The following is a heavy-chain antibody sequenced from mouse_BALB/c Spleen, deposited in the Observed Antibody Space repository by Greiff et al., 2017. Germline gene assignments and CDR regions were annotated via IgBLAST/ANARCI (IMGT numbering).Heavy chain of an antibody. CDR1: GYSFTGYF. V-gene: IGHV1-20*02. Sequence: EVKLQESGPELVKPGASVKISCKASGYSFTGYFMNWVMQSHGKSLEWIGRINPYNGDTFYNQKFKGKATLTVDKSSSTAHMELRSLASEDSAVYYCARSKYYGSSLPFDYWGQGTTLTVSS. D-gene: IGHD1-1*01. CDR2: INPYNGDT. J-gene: IGHJ2*01. CDR3: ARSKYYGSSLPFDY.